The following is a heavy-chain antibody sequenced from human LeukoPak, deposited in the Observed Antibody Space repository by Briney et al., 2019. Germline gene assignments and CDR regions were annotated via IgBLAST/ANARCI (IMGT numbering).Heavy chain of an antibody. CDR1: GYTFSDYY. J-gene: IGHJ4*02. Sequence: ASVKVSCKASGYTFSDYYIHWVRQAPGQGLEWMGIINPSGGSTSYAQKFQGRVTMTRDTSTSTVYMELSSLRSEDTAVYYCARVTVRDDYWGQGTLVTVSS. CDR3: ARVTVRDDY. V-gene: IGHV1-46*01. D-gene: IGHD3-10*01. CDR2: INPSGGST.